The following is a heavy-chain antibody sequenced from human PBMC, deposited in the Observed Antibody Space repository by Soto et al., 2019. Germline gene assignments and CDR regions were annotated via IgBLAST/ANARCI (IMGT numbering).Heavy chain of an antibody. V-gene: IGHV4-59*01. CDR1: GGYISSSY. D-gene: IGHD5-12*01. J-gene: IGHJ6*02. CDR2: IYYRGIT. CDR3: ARVIGGYDYYYYYGMDV. Sequence: SETLSHTCTISGGYISSSYWSWIPQPPGKVLEWIVYIYYRGITNYNPSLKSRVTISVAMSKNQFSLKLSSVTAAVTSVYYCARVIGGYDYYYYYGMDVWGQGTTVT.